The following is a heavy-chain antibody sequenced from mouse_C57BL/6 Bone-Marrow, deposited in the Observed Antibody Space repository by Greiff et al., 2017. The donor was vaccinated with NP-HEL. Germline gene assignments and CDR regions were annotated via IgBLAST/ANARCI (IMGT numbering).Heavy chain of an antibody. CDR2: ISGGGGNT. CDR3: ARQNYGNFPLDY. J-gene: IGHJ2*01. Sequence: DVKLVESGGGLVKPGGSLKLSCAASGFTFSSYTMSWVRQTPEKRLEWVATISGGGGNTYYPDSVKGRFTISRDNAKNTLYLQMSSLRSEDTALYYCARQNYGNFPLDYWGQGTTLTVSS. CDR1: GFTFSSYT. D-gene: IGHD2-1*01. V-gene: IGHV5-9*01.